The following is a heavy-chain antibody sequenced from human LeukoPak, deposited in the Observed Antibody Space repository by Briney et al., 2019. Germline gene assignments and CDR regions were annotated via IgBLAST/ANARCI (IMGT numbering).Heavy chain of an antibody. D-gene: IGHD6-19*01. CDR1: GGSISSYY. CDR3: ARALPIAVAAYYFDY. J-gene: IGHJ4*02. Sequence: SETLSLTCTVSGGSISSYYWSWIRQPPGKGLEWIGYIYYSGSTNYNPSLKSRVTMSVDTSKNQFSLKLSSVTAADTAVYYCARALPIAVAAYYFDYWGQGTLVTVSS. CDR2: IYYSGST. V-gene: IGHV4-59*12.